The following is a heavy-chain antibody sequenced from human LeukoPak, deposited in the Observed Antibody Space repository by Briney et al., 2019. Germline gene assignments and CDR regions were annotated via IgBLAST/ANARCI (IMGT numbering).Heavy chain of an antibody. V-gene: IGHV4-39*07. CDR1: GGSISSGGYY. CDR2: IYYSGST. J-gene: IGHJ4*02. Sequence: SETLSLTCTVSGGSISSGGYYWGWIRQPPGKGLEWIGSIYYSGSTYYNPSLKSRVTISVDTSKNQFSLKLSSVTAADTAVYYCARIATLVGAEDYWGQGTLVTVSS. D-gene: IGHD1-26*01. CDR3: ARIATLVGAEDY.